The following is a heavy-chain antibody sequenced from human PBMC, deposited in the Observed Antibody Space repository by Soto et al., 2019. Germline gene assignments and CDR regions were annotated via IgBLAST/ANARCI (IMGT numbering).Heavy chain of an antibody. CDR2: IYWDDDK. Sequence: QITLKESGPTLVKPTQTLTLTCTFSGFSLSTSGVGVGRIRQPPGKALEWLALIYWDDDKRYSPSLKSRLTITKDTSKNQVVLTMTNMDPVDTATYYCAYRPGYYYGSGHNWFDPWGQGTLVTVSS. V-gene: IGHV2-5*02. CDR3: AYRPGYYYGSGHNWFDP. D-gene: IGHD3-10*01. CDR1: GFSLSTSGVG. J-gene: IGHJ5*02.